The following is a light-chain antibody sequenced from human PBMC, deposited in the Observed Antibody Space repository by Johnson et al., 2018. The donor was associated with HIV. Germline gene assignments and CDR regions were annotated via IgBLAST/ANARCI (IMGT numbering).Light chain of an antibody. Sequence: QSVLTQPPSVSAAPGQRVTRSYSGSSSNIGNNFVSWFRQLPGRAPKLLIYDNNKRPSGIPDRFSGSKSGTSATLGITGLQTGDEADYYCGTWDSSLRENVFGTGTKVTVL. V-gene: IGLV1-51*01. CDR1: SSNIGNNF. CDR3: GTWDSSLRENV. CDR2: DNN. J-gene: IGLJ1*01.